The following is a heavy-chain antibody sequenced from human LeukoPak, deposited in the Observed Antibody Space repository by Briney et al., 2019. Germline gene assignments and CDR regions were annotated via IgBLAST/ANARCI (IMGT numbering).Heavy chain of an antibody. V-gene: IGHV3-23*01. Sequence: GGSLRLSCAGSGFTFSSYAMSWVRQAPGKGLEWVSAISGSGGSTYYADSVKGRFTISRDNSKNTLSLQMNSLRPEDTAIYYCAKDSWSYNGIYNPFDVWGRGTMVTISS. J-gene: IGHJ3*01. D-gene: IGHD2-8*01. CDR3: AKDSWSYNGIYNPFDV. CDR1: GFTFSSYA. CDR2: ISGSGGST.